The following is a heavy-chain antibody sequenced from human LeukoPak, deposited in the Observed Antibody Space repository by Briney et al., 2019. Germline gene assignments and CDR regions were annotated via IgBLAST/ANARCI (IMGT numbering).Heavy chain of an antibody. CDR2: IYYSGST. V-gene: IGHV4-39*01. CDR3: ARLMFGIYFDY. D-gene: IGHD3-16*01. Sequence: SETLSLTCTVSGGSISSSSYYWGWIRQPPGKGLEWIGSIYYSGSTYYNPSLKSRVTISVDTSKNQFSLKLSSVTAADTAVYYCARLMFGIYFDYWGQGTLVTVSS. CDR1: GGSISSSSYY. J-gene: IGHJ4*02.